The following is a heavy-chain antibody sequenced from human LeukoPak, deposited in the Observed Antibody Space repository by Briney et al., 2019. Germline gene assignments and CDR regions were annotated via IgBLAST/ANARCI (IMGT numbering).Heavy chain of an antibody. Sequence: GGSLRLSCAASGFTVSSNYMTWVRQAPGKGLEWVSVIYSGGRTYYADSVKGRFTISRDNSKNTLHLQMNSLRAEDTAAYYCARGIGEQWMTQGGDYYYYYYMDVWGKGTTVTVSS. J-gene: IGHJ6*03. CDR3: ARGIGEQWMTQGGDYYYYYYMDV. CDR2: IYSGGRT. V-gene: IGHV3-53*01. D-gene: IGHD6-19*01. CDR1: GFTVSSNY.